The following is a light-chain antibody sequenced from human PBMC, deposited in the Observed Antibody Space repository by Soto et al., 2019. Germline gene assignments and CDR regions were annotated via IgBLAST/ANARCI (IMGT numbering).Light chain of an antibody. CDR2: SNN. Sequence: QAVVTQPPSASGTPGQRVTISCSGSSSNIGSNTVNWYQQLPGTAPKLLIYSNNQRPSGVPDRFSGSKSGTSASLAISGLQSEDEGDYYCAAWDDSLNGYVFGTGTKLTVL. CDR3: AAWDDSLNGYV. CDR1: SSNIGSNT. J-gene: IGLJ1*01. V-gene: IGLV1-44*01.